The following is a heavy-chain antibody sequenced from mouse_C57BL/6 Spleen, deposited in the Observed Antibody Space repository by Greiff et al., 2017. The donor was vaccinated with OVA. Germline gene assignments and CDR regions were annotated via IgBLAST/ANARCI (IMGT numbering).Heavy chain of an antibody. CDR1: GFTFSSYG. Sequence: EVKLMESGGDLVKPVGSLKLSCAASGFTFSSYGMSWVRQTPDKRLEWVATISSGGSYTYYPDSVKGRFTISRDNAKNTLYLQMSSLKSEDTAMYYCARIGVTTVVATFYWYFDVWGTGTTVTVSS. CDR3: ARIGVTTVVATFYWYFDV. CDR2: ISSGGSYT. V-gene: IGHV5-6*01. D-gene: IGHD1-1*01. J-gene: IGHJ1*03.